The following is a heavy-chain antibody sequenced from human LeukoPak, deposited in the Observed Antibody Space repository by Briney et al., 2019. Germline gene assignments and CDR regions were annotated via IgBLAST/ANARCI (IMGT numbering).Heavy chain of an antibody. Sequence: GASVKVSCKTSGYTFTNFGISWVRQAPGQGLEWMGWINPNSGGTNYAQKFQGRVTMTRDTSISTAYMELSRLRSDDTAVYYCARDGNGPPGYWGQGTLVTVSS. CDR1: GYTFTNFG. CDR2: INPNSGGT. V-gene: IGHV1-2*02. D-gene: IGHD2-8*01. CDR3: ARDGNGPPGY. J-gene: IGHJ4*02.